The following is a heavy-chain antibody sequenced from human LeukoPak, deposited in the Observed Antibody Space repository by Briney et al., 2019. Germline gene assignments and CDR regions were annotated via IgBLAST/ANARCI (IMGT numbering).Heavy chain of an antibody. CDR2: IIPILGIA. D-gene: IGHD6-13*01. CDR1: GGTFSSYA. J-gene: IGHJ6*02. Sequence: ASVKVSCKASGGTFSSYAISWVRQAPGQGLEWVGRIIPILGIANYAQKFQGRVTITADKSTSTAYMELSSLRSEDTAVYYCARDRGSSWHPPHYYYYGMDVWGQGTTVTVSS. CDR3: ARDRGSSWHPPHYYYYGMDV. V-gene: IGHV1-69*04.